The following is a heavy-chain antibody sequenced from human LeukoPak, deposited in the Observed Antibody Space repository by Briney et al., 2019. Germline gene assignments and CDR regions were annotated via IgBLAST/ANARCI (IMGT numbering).Heavy chain of an antibody. V-gene: IGHV4-59*01. CDR1: GGSISRYY. CDR3: ARTYGSGSYLSP. D-gene: IGHD3-10*01. Sequence: SQTLSLTCTVSGGSISRYYWSWIRQPPGGGLGWIGYIYYSGSTTYNPSPKSQVRISVDTSKNQFSLKLRSVTAADTGVYYCARTYGSGSYLSPWGQGTLVTVSS. CDR2: IYYSGST. J-gene: IGHJ5*02.